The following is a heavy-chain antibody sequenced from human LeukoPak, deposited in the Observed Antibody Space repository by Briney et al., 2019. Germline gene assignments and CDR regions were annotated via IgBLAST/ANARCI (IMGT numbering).Heavy chain of an antibody. J-gene: IGHJ4*02. CDR1: GGSFSGYY. CDR3: ATHKYSSSWSRRPFDY. V-gene: IGHV4-34*01. CDR2: INHSGST. Sequence: PSETLSLTCAVYGGSFSGYYWSWIRQPPGKGLEWIGEINHSGSTNYNPSLKSRVTISVDTSKNQFSLKLSSVTAADTAVYYCATHKYSSSWSRRPFDYWGQGTLVTVSS. D-gene: IGHD6-6*01.